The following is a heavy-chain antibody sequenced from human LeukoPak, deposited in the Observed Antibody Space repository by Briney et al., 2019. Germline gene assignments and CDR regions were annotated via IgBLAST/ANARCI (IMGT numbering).Heavy chain of an antibody. CDR1: GGSISTYY. Sequence: SETLSLTCTLSGGSISTYYWSWIRQPPGKGLGWIGYIYHSGSTNYNPSLKSRVTISVDTSKNQFSMKLSSVTAADTAVYYCARGGGYASPIGYWGQGALVTVSS. CDR2: IYHSGST. D-gene: IGHD5-12*01. J-gene: IGHJ4*02. V-gene: IGHV4-59*01. CDR3: ARGGGYASPIGY.